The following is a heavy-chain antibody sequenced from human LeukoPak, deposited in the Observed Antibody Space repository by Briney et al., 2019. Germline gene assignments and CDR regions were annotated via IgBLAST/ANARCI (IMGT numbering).Heavy chain of an antibody. CDR1: LGSLSVYY. Sequence: FGTLSLSRAVYLGSLSVYYWSWICQPPGKGVEWSGEINHSVSTNYNPSLKSRVTISVDTSKNPFSLKMSSVTAAEPAGYYCARGYWIAEFVACDIWGQGKMVTVSS. D-gene: IGHD3-10*01. CDR3: ARGYWIAEFVACDI. V-gene: IGHV4-34*01. J-gene: IGHJ3*02. CDR2: INHSVST.